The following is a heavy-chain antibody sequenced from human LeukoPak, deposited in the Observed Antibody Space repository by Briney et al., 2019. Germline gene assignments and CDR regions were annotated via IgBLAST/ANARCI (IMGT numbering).Heavy chain of an antibody. Sequence: ASVNVSCKAAGYTFTSYGISWVRQAPGQGLEWRGRISDYNGNTNYAQKLQGRVTMTTDISTSTVYMELSSVRSEDTAVYYCARDLRAMVQNDWGQGTLVTVSS. CDR1: GYTFTSYG. V-gene: IGHV1-18*01. CDR3: ARDLRAMVQND. J-gene: IGHJ4*02. D-gene: IGHD5-18*01. CDR2: ISDYNGNT.